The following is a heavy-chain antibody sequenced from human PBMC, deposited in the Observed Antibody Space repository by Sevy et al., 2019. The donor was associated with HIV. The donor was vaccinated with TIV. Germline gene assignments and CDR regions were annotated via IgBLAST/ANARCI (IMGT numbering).Heavy chain of an antibody. Sequence: ASVKVSCKVSGYSVSDLSIHWVRQAPGKGLEWMGGYDPEDGETIYAQKFQGRVTMTRDTSISTAYMELSRLRSDDTAVYYCAREGSSGYYYIYWGQGTLVTVSS. CDR1: GYSVSDLS. CDR3: AREGSSGYYYIY. D-gene: IGHD3-22*01. J-gene: IGHJ4*02. V-gene: IGHV1-24*01. CDR2: YDPEDGET.